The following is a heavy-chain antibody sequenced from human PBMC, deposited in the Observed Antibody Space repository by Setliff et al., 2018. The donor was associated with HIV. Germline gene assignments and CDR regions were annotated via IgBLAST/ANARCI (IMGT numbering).Heavy chain of an antibody. V-gene: IGHV1-69*06. CDR1: GDTFSRYA. J-gene: IGHJ5*02. Sequence: GASVKVSCKASGDTFSRYAISWVRQAPGQGLEWMGRIIPIFDASNYAQKFQGGVTITADKSTSTAYMELSSLRSEDTAVYYCARGGPLITMVRGVLRWFDPWGQGTLVTVSS. D-gene: IGHD3-10*01. CDR2: IIPIFDAS. CDR3: ARGGPLITMVRGVLRWFDP.